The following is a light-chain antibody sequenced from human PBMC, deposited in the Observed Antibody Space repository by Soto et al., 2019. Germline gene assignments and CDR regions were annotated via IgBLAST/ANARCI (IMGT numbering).Light chain of an antibody. CDR1: QSVSSSY. V-gene: IGKV3D-7*01. CDR2: GAS. Sequence: PGDRVTLSCRASQSVSSSYLTWYQQKPGQAPRLLIYGASTRATSIPARFSGSGSGTDFTLTISSLQPEDFAVYYCQQDYNLGTFGQGTKVEIK. CDR3: QQDYNLGT. J-gene: IGKJ1*01.